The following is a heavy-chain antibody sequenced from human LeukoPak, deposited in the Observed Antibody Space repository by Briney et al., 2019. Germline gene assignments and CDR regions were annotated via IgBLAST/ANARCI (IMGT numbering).Heavy chain of an antibody. V-gene: IGHV3-30*04. D-gene: IGHD3-22*01. Sequence: GGSLRFSCAASGFTFSTYAMHWVGQAPGKGLEWGAVISYDGSNKYYAHSVKGRFTISRDNSKNTLYLQMNSLRAEDTAVYYCARDGYYYDSSGIFDYWGQRTLVTVSS. CDR2: ISYDGSNK. CDR1: GFTFSTYA. J-gene: IGHJ4*02. CDR3: ARDGYYYDSSGIFDY.